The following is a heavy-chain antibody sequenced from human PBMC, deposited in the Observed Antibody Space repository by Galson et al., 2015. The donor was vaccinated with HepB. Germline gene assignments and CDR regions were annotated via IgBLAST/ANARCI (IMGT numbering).Heavy chain of an antibody. Sequence: SVKVSCKASGGTFSNYFIAWVRQAPGQGLEWLGGIIPTFGTEDYSQKFQGRVTITADESTSTVYMELSRLTSDDTAVYYCARELIFSGAFDIWGQGTMVTVSS. J-gene: IGHJ3*02. CDR2: IIPTFGTE. CDR3: ARELIFSGAFDI. CDR1: GGTFSNYF. D-gene: IGHD3/OR15-3a*01. V-gene: IGHV1-69*13.